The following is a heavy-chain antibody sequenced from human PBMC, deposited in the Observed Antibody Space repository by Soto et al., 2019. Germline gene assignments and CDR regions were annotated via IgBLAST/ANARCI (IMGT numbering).Heavy chain of an antibody. Sequence: GGSLRLSCAASGFTFSNAWMSWVRQAPGKGLEWVGRIKSKTDGGTTDYAAPVKGRFTISRDDSKNTLYLQMNSPKTEDTAVYYCTTGATGLHHHYYYGMDVWGQGTTVTVSS. CDR1: GFTFSNAW. D-gene: IGHD4-4*01. V-gene: IGHV3-15*01. CDR2: IKSKTDGGTT. J-gene: IGHJ6*02. CDR3: TTGATGLHHHYYYGMDV.